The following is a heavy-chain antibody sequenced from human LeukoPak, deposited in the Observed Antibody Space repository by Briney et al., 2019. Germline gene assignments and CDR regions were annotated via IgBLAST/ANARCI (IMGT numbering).Heavy chain of an antibody. CDR2: IYYSGST. V-gene: IGHV4-30-4*08. J-gene: IGHJ4*02. Sequence: SETLSLTCTVSGGSISSGSYYWSWIRQPPGKGLEWIGYIYYSGSTYYNPSLKSRVTISVDTSKNQFSLKLSSVTAADTAVYYCARRRVVVAATVLYYFDYWGQGTLVTVSS. CDR1: GGSISSGSYY. D-gene: IGHD2-15*01. CDR3: ARRRVVVAATVLYYFDY.